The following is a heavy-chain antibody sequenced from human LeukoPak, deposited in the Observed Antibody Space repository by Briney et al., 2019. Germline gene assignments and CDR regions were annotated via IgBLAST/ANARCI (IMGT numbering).Heavy chain of an antibody. CDR3: ARAGGVSFVARWFDP. CDR1: GYTFTSYG. J-gene: IGHJ5*02. D-gene: IGHD5/OR15-5a*01. V-gene: IGHV1-18*01. CDR2: ISAYNGST. Sequence: ASVKVSCKASGYTFTSYGISWVRQAPGQGLEWMGWISAYNGSTNYAQKFQGRVTMTTDTSTGIDYMELKSLRSDDTAVYYCARAGGVSFVARWFDPWGQGGLVTVSS.